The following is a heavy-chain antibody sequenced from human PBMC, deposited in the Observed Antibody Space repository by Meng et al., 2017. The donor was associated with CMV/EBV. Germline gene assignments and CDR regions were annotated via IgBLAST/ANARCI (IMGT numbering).Heavy chain of an antibody. CDR1: GFSFSRYW. CDR2: IRQDGSEA. D-gene: IGHD3-3*01. J-gene: IGHJ4*02. Sequence: GGSLRLSCAASGFSFSRYWMTWVRQAPGKGLEWVANIRQDGSEAYYVDSVKGRFTIFRDNTKNSLFLQMDSLSAEDTAVYYCARGNDFWSGPDDYWGQGTLVTVSS. V-gene: IGHV3-7*01. CDR3: ARGNDFWSGPDDY.